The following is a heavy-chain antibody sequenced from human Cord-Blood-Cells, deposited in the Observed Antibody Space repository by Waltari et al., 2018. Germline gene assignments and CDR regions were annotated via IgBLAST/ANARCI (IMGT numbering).Heavy chain of an antibody. CDR1: GFTFSSYS. J-gene: IGHJ4*02. V-gene: IGHV3-21*01. Sequence: EVQLVESGGGLVKPGGSLRLSCAASGFTFSSYSMNWVRQAPGKGLDWVSSISSSSSYIYYADSVKGRFTISRDNAKNSLYLQMNSLRAEDTAVYYCATLIVGADYWGQGTLVTVSS. CDR3: ATLIVGADY. CDR2: ISSSSSYI. D-gene: IGHD1-26*01.